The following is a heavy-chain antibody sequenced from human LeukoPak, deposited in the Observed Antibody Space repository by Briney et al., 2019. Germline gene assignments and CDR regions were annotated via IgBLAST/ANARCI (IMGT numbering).Heavy chain of an antibody. CDR1: GYTLNTYG. V-gene: IGHV1-18*01. D-gene: IGHD6-19*01. CDR2: ISGYNGKT. Sequence: GASVKVSCKASGYTLNTYGVSWVRQAPGQGLEWMGWISGYNGKTDFAQKLQGRLTMTTDASTNTAYMELRSLTSDDTAVYYCARDRDSIAVAGSPRCFDYWGQGTLVTVSS. J-gene: IGHJ4*02. CDR3: ARDRDSIAVAGSPRCFDY.